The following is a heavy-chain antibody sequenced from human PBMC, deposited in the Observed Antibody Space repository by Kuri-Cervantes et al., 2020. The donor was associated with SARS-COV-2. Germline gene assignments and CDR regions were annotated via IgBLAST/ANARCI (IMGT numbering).Heavy chain of an antibody. Sequence: SQTLSLTCALSGDSVSSNSAAWNWIRRSPSRGLGWLGRTYYRSKWYNDYAVSVKSRITINPGTSKNQFSLQLNSVHTEDTAVYYCAGVFSYSSGWSSLGNDGMDVWGQGTTVTVSS. CDR3: AGVFSYSSGWSSLGNDGMDV. CDR2: TYYRSKWYN. J-gene: IGHJ6*02. CDR1: GDSVSSNSAA. D-gene: IGHD6-19*01. V-gene: IGHV6-1*01.